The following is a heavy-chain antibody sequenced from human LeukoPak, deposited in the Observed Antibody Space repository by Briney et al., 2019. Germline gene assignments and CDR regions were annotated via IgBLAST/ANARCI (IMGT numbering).Heavy chain of an antibody. J-gene: IGHJ6*02. V-gene: IGHV4-34*01. CDR1: GGSFSGYY. Sequence: SETLSLTCAVYGGSFSGYYWSWIRQPPGKGLEWIGEINHSGSTNYNPSLKSRVTISVDTSKNQFSLKLSSVTAADTAVCYCARGRRGRALYYYYGMDVWGQGTTVTVSS. D-gene: IGHD1-26*01. CDR2: INHSGST. CDR3: ARGRRGRALYYYYGMDV.